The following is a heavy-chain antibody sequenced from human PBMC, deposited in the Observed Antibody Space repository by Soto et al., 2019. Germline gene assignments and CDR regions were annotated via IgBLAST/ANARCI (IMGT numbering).Heavy chain of an antibody. D-gene: IGHD3-10*01. CDR2: IYYSGST. CDR1: GGSISSYY. V-gene: IGHV4-59*01. Sequence: SETLSLTCTVSGGSISSYYWSWIRKPPGKGLEWIGYIYYSGSTNYNPSLKSRVTISVDTSKNQFSLKLSSVTAADTAVYYCARGLPGWFGELFGWFDPWGQGTLVTVSS. CDR3: ARGLPGWFGELFGWFDP. J-gene: IGHJ5*02.